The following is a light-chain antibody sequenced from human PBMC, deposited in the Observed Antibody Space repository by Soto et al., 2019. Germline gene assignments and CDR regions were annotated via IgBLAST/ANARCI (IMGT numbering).Light chain of an antibody. J-gene: IGKJ2*01. CDR3: MQALQSPPT. CDR1: QSLLYSNGYNY. V-gene: IGKV2-28*01. CDR2: LGS. Sequence: DLVMTQSPLSLPVTPGEPASISCRSSQSLLYSNGYNYLDWYLQKPGQSPQHLIYLGSNRVSGGPDRLSGSGSGTDFTMKISRVEAEDVGVYFCMQALQSPPTFGQGTKLEIK.